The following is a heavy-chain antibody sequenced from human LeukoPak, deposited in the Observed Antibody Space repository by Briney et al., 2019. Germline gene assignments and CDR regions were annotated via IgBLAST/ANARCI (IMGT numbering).Heavy chain of an antibody. CDR1: GFTFSSYG. Sequence: GRSLRLSCAASGFTFSSYGMHWVRQAPGKGLEWVAVIWYDGSNKYYADSVKGRFTISRDNSKNTLYLQMNSLRDEDTAVYYCARAASSSGSYLDYWGQGTLVTVSS. CDR3: ARAASSSGSYLDY. D-gene: IGHD3-10*01. V-gene: IGHV3-33*01. J-gene: IGHJ4*02. CDR2: IWYDGSNK.